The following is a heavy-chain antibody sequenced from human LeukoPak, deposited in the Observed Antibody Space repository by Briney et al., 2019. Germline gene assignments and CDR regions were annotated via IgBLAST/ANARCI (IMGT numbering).Heavy chain of an antibody. V-gene: IGHV3-7*03. CDR1: GFTFSSYW. CDR3: VRVSWGVLRWKAFDI. D-gene: IGHD3-16*01. Sequence: GGSLRLSCAASGFTFSSYWMSWVRQAPGKGLEWVANIKQDGSEKYYVDSVKGRFTISRDNAKNSLYLQMNSLGAEDTAVYYCVRVSWGVLRWKAFDIWGQGTMVTVSS. J-gene: IGHJ3*02. CDR2: IKQDGSEK.